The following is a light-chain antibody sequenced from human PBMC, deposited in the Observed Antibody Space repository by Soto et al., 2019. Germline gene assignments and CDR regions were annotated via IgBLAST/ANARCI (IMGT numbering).Light chain of an antibody. CDR2: EVR. Sequence: QSVLPQPASVSGSPGQSITIACTGTTRDVGSYNLVSWYQQRPGEAPKLIISEVRNRPSGISYRFTGSKSGNTASLTISGLQAEDEADYYCSSYTTTSTLVFGGGTKLTVL. J-gene: IGLJ3*02. V-gene: IGLV2-14*01. CDR3: SSYTTTSTLV. CDR1: TRDVGSYNL.